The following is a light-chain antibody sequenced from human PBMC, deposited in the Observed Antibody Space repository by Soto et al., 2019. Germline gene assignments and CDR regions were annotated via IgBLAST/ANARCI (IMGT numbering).Light chain of an antibody. V-gene: IGKV3-20*01. J-gene: IGKJ2*01. CDR1: QSVSSSY. CDR3: QQYGRSPDS. Sequence: EIVLTQSPGTLSLSPGERATLSCRASQSVSSSYLAWYQQKPGQAPRLLIYGASSRATGIPDRFSGSASGTDFTLTIRRLEHEDFAVYYCQQYGRSPDSFCQGTKLEIK. CDR2: GAS.